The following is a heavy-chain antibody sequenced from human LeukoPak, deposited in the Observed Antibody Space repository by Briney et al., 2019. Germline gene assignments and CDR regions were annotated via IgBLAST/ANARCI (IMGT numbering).Heavy chain of an antibody. V-gene: IGHV5-51*01. CDR3: ARANRGYSYGYGAFDI. Sequence: GESLKISCKGSGYSFTSYWIGWVRQMPGKGLEWMGIIYPGDSDTRYSPSFQGRVTISADKSISTAYLQWSSLKASDTAMYYCARANRGYSYGYGAFDIWGQGTMVTVSS. CDR2: IYPGDSDT. CDR1: GYSFTSYW. D-gene: IGHD5-18*01. J-gene: IGHJ3*02.